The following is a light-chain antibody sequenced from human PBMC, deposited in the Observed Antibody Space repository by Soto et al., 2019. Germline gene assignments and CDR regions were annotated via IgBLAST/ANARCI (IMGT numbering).Light chain of an antibody. CDR2: GAS. V-gene: IGKV3-15*01. J-gene: IGKJ5*01. CDR1: QSVSSH. Sequence: ERVMTQSPAPLSVSPGERATLSCRARQSVSSHLAWYQQKPGQPPTLLIYGASTRAPGIPARFSGSGSGTEFTLTISSLQSEDFAVYYCQQYNNWPITFGQGTRLE. CDR3: QQYNNWPIT.